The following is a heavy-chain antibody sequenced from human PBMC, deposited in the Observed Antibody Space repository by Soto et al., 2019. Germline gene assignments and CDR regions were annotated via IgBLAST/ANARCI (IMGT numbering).Heavy chain of an antibody. V-gene: IGHV3-74*01. Sequence: GGLKRLSRAASGLNFRNYWMHWVRQAPRKGLVWVSRVTSDGSSTNYADSVKGRFTISRDNAKNTLYLQMNSLRAADTAVHYCARYTLNSRWSDYWGLGTPVTVSP. CDR1: GLNFRNYW. J-gene: IGHJ4*02. D-gene: IGHD6-19*01. CDR3: ARYTLNSRWSDY. CDR2: VTSDGSST.